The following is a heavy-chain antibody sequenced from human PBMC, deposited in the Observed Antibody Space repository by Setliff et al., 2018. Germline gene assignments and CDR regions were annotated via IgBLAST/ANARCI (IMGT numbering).Heavy chain of an antibody. J-gene: IGHJ4*02. Sequence: SETLSLTCTVSGGSVNSHYWSWIRQPPGKGLEWIGFIFYSGDTKSNPSLKSRVTMSVDTSKNQFSLELRAVTAADTALYYCARENGYCSGGACYFMFDYWGQGTLVTVSS. CDR3: ARENGYCSGGACYFMFDY. CDR2: IFYSGDT. CDR1: GGSVNSHY. D-gene: IGHD2-15*01. V-gene: IGHV4-59*02.